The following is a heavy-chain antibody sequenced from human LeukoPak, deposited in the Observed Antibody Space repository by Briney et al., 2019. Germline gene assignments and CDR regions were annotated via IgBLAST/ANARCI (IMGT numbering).Heavy chain of an antibody. CDR3: ASSNPAGSSWRPFDN. Sequence: GGSLRLSCAASGFTVNTNYMSWVRQAPGKGLEWVAVISYDGSNKYYADSVKGRFTISRDNSKNTLYLQMNNLRGDDTAIYYCASSNPAGSSWRPFDNWGQGTLVTVSS. CDR1: GFTVNTNY. CDR2: ISYDGSNK. J-gene: IGHJ4*02. V-gene: IGHV3-30-3*01. D-gene: IGHD6-13*01.